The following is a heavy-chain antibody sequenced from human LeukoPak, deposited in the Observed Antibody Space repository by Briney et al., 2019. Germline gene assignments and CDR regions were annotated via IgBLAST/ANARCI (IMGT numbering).Heavy chain of an antibody. J-gene: IGHJ4*02. V-gene: IGHV3-30*02. Sequence: GGSLRLSCAASGFTFSTHGMHWVRQAPGKGLEWVAFIRYDGSNKYYADSVKGRFTISRDNSKNTLYLQMNSLRAEDTAVYYCAKDIALYYYGSGRLDYWGQGTLVTVSS. CDR2: IRYDGSNK. CDR1: GFTFSTHG. D-gene: IGHD3-10*01. CDR3: AKDIALYYYGSGRLDY.